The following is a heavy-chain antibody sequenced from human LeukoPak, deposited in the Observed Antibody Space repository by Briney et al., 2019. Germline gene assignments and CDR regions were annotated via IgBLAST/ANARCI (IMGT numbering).Heavy chain of an antibody. J-gene: IGHJ5*02. CDR1: GGFLTTYY. D-gene: IGHD3-22*01. CDR3: AREIDSRFDT. Sequence: PSETLSLTCTVSGGFLTTYYWSWIRQSPGKGLEWIGYNYYSGTTKYNPSLKSRVTISVDTSKIQFSLNLRSVTAADTAVYYCAREIDSRFDTWGQGVLVTVSS. V-gene: IGHV4-59*01. CDR2: NYYSGTT.